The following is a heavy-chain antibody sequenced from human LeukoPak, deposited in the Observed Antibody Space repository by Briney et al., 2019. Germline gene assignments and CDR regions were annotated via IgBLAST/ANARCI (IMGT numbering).Heavy chain of an antibody. Sequence: PSETLSLTCTVSGGSISSGSYFWSWIRQPAGKGLEWIGCIYTSGSTNYNPSLKSRVTISVDTSKNQFSLKLGSVIAADTAVYYCARDLIVPVGLTGSGTYSTDYWGQGTLVTVSS. D-gene: IGHD3-10*01. CDR2: IYTSGST. CDR3: ARDLIVPVGLTGSGTYSTDY. J-gene: IGHJ4*02. CDR1: GGSISSGSYF. V-gene: IGHV4-61*02.